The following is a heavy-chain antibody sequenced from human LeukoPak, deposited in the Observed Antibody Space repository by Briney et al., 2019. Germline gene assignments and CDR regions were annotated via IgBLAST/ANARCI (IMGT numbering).Heavy chain of an antibody. Sequence: GGSLRLSCAASGFAFSSYWMHWVRQTPGKGLMWVSRIKSDGSTIYADSVKGRFTISRDNAKNSLYLQMNSLRAEDTAVYYCARVGCSGGSCYGSFDYWGQGTLVTVSS. CDR2: IKSDGST. D-gene: IGHD2-15*01. V-gene: IGHV3-74*01. J-gene: IGHJ4*02. CDR1: GFAFSSYW. CDR3: ARVGCSGGSCYGSFDY.